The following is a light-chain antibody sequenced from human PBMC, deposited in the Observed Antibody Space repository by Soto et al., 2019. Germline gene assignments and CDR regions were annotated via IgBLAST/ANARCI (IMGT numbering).Light chain of an antibody. CDR2: DAS. V-gene: IGKV1-5*01. J-gene: IGKJ1*01. CDR1: QSISTW. Sequence: DIQMTQSPSTLSASVGDRVTITCRASQSISTWVAWYQQKPGKAPKVLIYDASSLESGVPPRFSGSGSGTDFTRTIRSLQPDDFATYYCQQYNSDSPTFVQGTKVEIK. CDR3: QQYNSDSPT.